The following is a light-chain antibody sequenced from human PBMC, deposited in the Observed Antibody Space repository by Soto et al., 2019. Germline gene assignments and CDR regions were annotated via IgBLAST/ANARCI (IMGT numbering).Light chain of an antibody. V-gene: IGLV2-14*01. Sequence: QSALTQPASVSGSPGQSITISCTGTSSDVGGYNYVSWYQQHPGKAPKLKIYEVSNRPSGVSNRFSGSKSGNTASLTISGLQAEDEADYYCSSYTSSSTLPWVFGGGTKVTVL. J-gene: IGLJ3*02. CDR3: SSYTSSSTLPWV. CDR2: EVS. CDR1: SSDVGGYNY.